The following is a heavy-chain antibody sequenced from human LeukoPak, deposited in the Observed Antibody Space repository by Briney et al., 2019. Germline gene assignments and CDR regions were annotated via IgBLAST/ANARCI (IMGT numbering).Heavy chain of an antibody. Sequence: SQTLSLTCDISGDSVSANSAAWNWIRQSPSRGLEWLRRTYYRSKCYNDYAVSVKSRITINPDTSKNQFSLQLSSVTPEDTAVYYCARENKDSSTWYYNWFDPWGPGTLVTVSS. CDR3: ARENKDSSTWYYNWFDP. D-gene: IGHD6-13*01. J-gene: IGHJ5*02. V-gene: IGHV6-1*01. CDR1: GDSVSANSAA. CDR2: TYYRSKCYN.